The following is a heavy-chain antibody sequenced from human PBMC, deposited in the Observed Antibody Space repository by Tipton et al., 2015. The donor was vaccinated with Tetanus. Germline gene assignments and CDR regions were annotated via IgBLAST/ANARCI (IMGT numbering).Heavy chain of an antibody. CDR1: GGSITGNDYF. CDR2: VSDSGST. CDR3: ARATPSGSYFVRYYSMDV. D-gene: IGHD3-22*01. Sequence: TLSLTCSVSGGSITGNDYFWGWIREAPEQGLEWIGYVSDSGSTYSNPSLRSRIIISVDTSKNQFSLILSSVTAADTAVYYCARATPSGSYFVRYYSMDVWGQGTTVVVSS. V-gene: IGHV4-30-4*08. J-gene: IGHJ6*02.